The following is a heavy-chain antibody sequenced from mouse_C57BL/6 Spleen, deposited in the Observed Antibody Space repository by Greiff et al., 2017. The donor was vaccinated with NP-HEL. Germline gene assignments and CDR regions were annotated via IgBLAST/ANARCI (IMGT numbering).Heavy chain of an antibody. D-gene: IGHD3-2*02. CDR3: TRRASSHYFDY. Sequence: QVQLQQSGAELVRPGTSVKVSCKASGYAFTNYLIEWVKQRPGQGLEWIGVINPGSGGTNYNEKFKGKATLTADKSSSTAYMQLSSLTSEDSAVYFCTRRASSHYFDYWGQGTTLTVSS. CDR2: INPGSGGT. J-gene: IGHJ2*01. CDR1: GYAFTNYL. V-gene: IGHV1-54*01.